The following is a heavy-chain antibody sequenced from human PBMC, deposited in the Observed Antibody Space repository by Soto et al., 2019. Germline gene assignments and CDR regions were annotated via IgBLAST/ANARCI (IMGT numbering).Heavy chain of an antibody. J-gene: IGHJ4*02. CDR1: GYTFTNYA. CDR2: INAAIGNT. Sequence: QVQLVQSGAEVKKPGASVKVSCKASGYTFTNYAMHWVRQAPGQRLEWMGWINAAIGNTKYSQKFQGSVTITRDPSANTAYMELSSLRSEDTAVYYCARRNVYGSGSYSFDDWGQGTLVTVSS. V-gene: IGHV1-3*01. D-gene: IGHD3-10*01. CDR3: ARRNVYGSGSYSFDD.